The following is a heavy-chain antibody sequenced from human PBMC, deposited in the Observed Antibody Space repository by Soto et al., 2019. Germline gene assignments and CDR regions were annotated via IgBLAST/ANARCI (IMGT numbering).Heavy chain of an antibody. CDR3: ARLPQDYYYHGMDV. CDR1: GYSFSTFW. J-gene: IGHJ6*02. CDR2: IYPSDSDT. V-gene: IGHV5-51*01. Sequence: GESLKISCNGSGYSFSTFWICWVRQMPGKGLEWMGIIYPSDSDTRYSPSFQGQVTISADKSSRTAYLQWSSLKASDSAMYYCARLPQDYYYHGMDVWGQGTKVTVSS.